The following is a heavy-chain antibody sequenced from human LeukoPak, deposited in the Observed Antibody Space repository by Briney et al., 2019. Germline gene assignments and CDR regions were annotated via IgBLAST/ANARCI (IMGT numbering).Heavy chain of an antibody. CDR3: AKDGQLGGSSWFTLYFDF. D-gene: IGHD6-13*01. J-gene: IGHJ4*02. Sequence: GGSLRLSCAASGFTFRKHYVSWIRQAPGRGPEWVAYIGASGSTRYYRDSVNGRFTISRDNAKNSLHLQMNSLRAEDTAVYYCAKDGQLGGSSWFTLYFDFWGQGTLVTVSS. CDR2: IGASGSTR. V-gene: IGHV3-11*01. CDR1: GFTFRKHY.